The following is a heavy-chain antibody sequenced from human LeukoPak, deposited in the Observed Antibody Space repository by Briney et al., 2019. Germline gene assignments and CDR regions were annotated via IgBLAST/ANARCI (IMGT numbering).Heavy chain of an antibody. CDR1: GFTFSSYA. V-gene: IGHV3-23*01. Sequence: GGSLRLSCAASGFTFSSYAMSWVRQAPGKGLEWVSAISGSGGSTYYADSVKGRFTISRDNAKNSLYLQMNSLRAEDTAVYYCARDSAGDWNYWGQEPWSPSPQ. J-gene: IGHJ4*01. CDR3: ARDSAGDWNY. D-gene: IGHD3-10*01. CDR2: ISGSGGST.